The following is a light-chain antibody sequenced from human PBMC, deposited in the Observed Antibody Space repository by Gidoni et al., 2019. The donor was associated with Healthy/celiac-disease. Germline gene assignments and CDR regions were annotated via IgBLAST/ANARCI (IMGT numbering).Light chain of an antibody. CDR1: STNIGSNY. J-gene: IGLJ3*02. Sequence: QSVLTQPPSASGPPGQRVTISCSGSSTNIGSNYVYCYQQFPGTPPKLLIYRNNQRPSGVPDRFSGAKSGTSASLASSGLRSEDEADYYCAAWDDSLSGPVFGGGTKLTVL. CDR2: RNN. CDR3: AAWDDSLSGPV. V-gene: IGLV1-47*01.